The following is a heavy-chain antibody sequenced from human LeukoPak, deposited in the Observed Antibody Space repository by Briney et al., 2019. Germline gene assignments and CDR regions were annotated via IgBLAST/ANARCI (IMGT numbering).Heavy chain of an antibody. CDR2: ISYDGSNK. Sequence: PGGSLRLSCAASGFTFSSYAMHWARQAPGKGLEWVAVISYDGSNKYYADSVKGRFTISRDNSKNTLYLQMNSLRAEDTAVYYCAGARYSGYDWGYYFDYWGQGTLVTVSS. CDR3: AGARYSGYDWGYYFDY. D-gene: IGHD5-12*01. J-gene: IGHJ4*02. CDR1: GFTFSSYA. V-gene: IGHV3-30*04.